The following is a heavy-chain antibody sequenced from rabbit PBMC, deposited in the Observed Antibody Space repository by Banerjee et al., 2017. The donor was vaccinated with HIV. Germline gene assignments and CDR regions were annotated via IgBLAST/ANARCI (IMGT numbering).Heavy chain of an antibody. D-gene: IGHD4-2*01. Sequence: QEQLVESGGGLVQPEGSLTLTCTASGFSFSRYHICWVRQAPGKGLEWIGCIYGGSSGNIYYASWSKGRFTISKTSSTTVTLQMTSLPAADTATYFCARQEYAGSPMWGPGTLVTV. V-gene: IGHV1S45*01. CDR3: ARQEYAGSPM. CDR1: GFSFSRYH. J-gene: IGHJ6*01. CDR2: IYGGSSGNI.